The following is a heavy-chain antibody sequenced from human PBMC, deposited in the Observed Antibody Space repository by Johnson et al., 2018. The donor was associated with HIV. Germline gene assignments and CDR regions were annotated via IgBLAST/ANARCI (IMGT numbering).Heavy chain of an antibody. CDR2: IKQDGSET. D-gene: IGHD1-26*01. Sequence: VQLVESGGGLVQPGGSLRLSCGASGFTFSFYWMSWVRQAPGKGLEWVANIKQDGSETYYVDSVKGRFTISRDNAKNSLNLQMNSLRAEDTAVYYCARPWGGSSSDAFDIWGQGTMVTVSS. CDR3: ARPWGGSSSDAFDI. J-gene: IGHJ3*02. CDR1: GFTFSFYW. V-gene: IGHV3-7*05.